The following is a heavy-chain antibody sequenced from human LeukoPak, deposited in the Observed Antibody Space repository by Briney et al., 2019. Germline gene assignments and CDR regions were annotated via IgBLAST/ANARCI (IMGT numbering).Heavy chain of an antibody. CDR2: ISGSGGST. Sequence: PGGSLRLSCAASGFTFSSYAMSWVRLAPGKGLEWVSAISGSGGSTYYADSVKGRFTISRDNANNSLYLQMNSLRAEDTAVYYCTRQPSDPHYYHYYYMDVWGKGTTVTVSS. J-gene: IGHJ6*03. CDR1: GFTFSSYA. V-gene: IGHV3-23*01. D-gene: IGHD2-21*02. CDR3: TRQPSDPHYYHYYYMDV.